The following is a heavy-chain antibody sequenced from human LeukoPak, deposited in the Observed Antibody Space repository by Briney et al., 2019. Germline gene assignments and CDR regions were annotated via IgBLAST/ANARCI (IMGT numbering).Heavy chain of an antibody. CDR2: INPNSGGT. J-gene: IGHJ6*02. CDR3: ARPHSSSWYHYYGMDV. V-gene: IGHV1-2*02. D-gene: IGHD6-13*01. CDR1: GYTFTGYY. Sequence: ASVKVSCKASGYTFTGYYMHWVRQAPGQGLEWMGWINPNSGGTNYAQKFQGRVTMTRDTSISTAYMELSSLRSEDTAVYYCARPHSSSWYHYYGMDVWGQGTTVTVSS.